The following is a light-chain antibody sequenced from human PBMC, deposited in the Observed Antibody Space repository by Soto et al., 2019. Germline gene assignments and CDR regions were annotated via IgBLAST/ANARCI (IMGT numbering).Light chain of an antibody. CDR3: SAYASSSTLV. CDR2: EVD. Sequence: QSVLTQPASVSGSLGQSIAISCTGTSSDIGGYDYVSWYQHHPGKAPQLMIYEVDNRPSGVSNRFSASKSGNTAFLTISGLQAEDEADYYCSAYASSSTLVFGGGTKLTVL. J-gene: IGLJ2*01. CDR1: SSDIGGYDY. V-gene: IGLV2-14*01.